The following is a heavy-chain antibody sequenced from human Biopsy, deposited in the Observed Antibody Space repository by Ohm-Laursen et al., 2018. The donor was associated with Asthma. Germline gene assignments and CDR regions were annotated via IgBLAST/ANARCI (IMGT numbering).Heavy chain of an antibody. CDR2: VNTGNGDT. J-gene: IGHJ3*01. CDR3: TRTYYDFLTGQVKDVFGV. Sequence: ASVKVSCKASGYNFISFAIHWVRQAPGQRLEWMCWVNTGNGDTKYSQKFQGSVTITRDTSASTAYMELRSLRSEDTATYYCTRTYYDFLTGQVKDVFGVWGQGTMVTVSS. CDR1: GYNFISFA. V-gene: IGHV1-3*04. D-gene: IGHD3-9*01.